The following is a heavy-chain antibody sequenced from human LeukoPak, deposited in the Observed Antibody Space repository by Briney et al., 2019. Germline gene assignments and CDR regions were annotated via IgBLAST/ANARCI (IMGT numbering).Heavy chain of an antibody. J-gene: IGHJ6*04. CDR3: ASSSDIYGSGSYFNSLGDV. CDR1: GFIFSNYW. Sequence: PGGSLRLSCVASGFIFSNYWMSWVRQVPGKGLEWVANIKQDGSEKYYVDSVKGRFTISRDNAKNSLYLQMNSLRAEDTAVYYCASSSDIYGSGSYFNSLGDVWGKGTTVSISS. CDR2: IKQDGSEK. V-gene: IGHV3-7*03. D-gene: IGHD3-10*01.